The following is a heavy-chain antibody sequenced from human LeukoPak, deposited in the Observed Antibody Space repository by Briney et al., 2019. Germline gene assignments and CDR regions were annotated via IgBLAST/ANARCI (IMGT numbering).Heavy chain of an antibody. Sequence: GASVKVSCKASGYTFTSYYMHWVRQAPGQGLEWMGIINPSGGSTSYAQKFQGRVTMTRDTSISTAYMELSRLRSDDTAVYYCARVPSLGYCSSTSCYVYWGQGTLVTVSS. CDR2: INPSGGST. J-gene: IGHJ4*02. CDR1: GYTFTSYY. CDR3: ARVPSLGYCSSTSCYVY. V-gene: IGHV1-46*01. D-gene: IGHD2-2*01.